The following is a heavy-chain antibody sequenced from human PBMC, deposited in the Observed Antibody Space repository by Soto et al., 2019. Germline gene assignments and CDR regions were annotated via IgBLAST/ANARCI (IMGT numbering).Heavy chain of an antibody. CDR1: GGSISSYY. J-gene: IGHJ5*02. CDR3: ARLGFDKVDPEIGYCSSTSCYMLDP. D-gene: IGHD2-2*02. Sequence: SETLSLTCTVSGGSISSYYWSWIRQPPGKGLEWIGYIYYSGSTNYNPSLKSRVTISVDTSKNQFSLKLSSVTAADTAVYYCARLGFDKVDPEIGYCSSTSCYMLDPWGQGTLVTVSS. V-gene: IGHV4-59*08. CDR2: IYYSGST.